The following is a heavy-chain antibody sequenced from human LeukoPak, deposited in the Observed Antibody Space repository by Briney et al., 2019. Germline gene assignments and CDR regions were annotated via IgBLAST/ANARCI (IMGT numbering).Heavy chain of an antibody. V-gene: IGHV4-38-2*02. CDR1: GYSISSGYY. Sequence: SSETLSLTCTVSGYSISSGYYWGWVRQPPGKALEWIGNIFYSGSTYYSPSLKSRVTISLDTSRNQFSLKLNSVTAADTAVYYCAKSNGYGLIDIWGQGTMVTVSS. D-gene: IGHD3-22*01. CDR2: IFYSGST. J-gene: IGHJ3*02. CDR3: AKSNGYGLIDI.